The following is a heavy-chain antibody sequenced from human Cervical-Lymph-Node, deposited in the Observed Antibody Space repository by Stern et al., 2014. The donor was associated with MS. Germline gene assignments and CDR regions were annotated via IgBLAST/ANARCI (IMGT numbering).Heavy chain of an antibody. D-gene: IGHD6-13*01. J-gene: IGHJ4*02. CDR2: ITPLFGTA. Sequence: QVQLVQSGAEVKKPESSVKVSCKASGGSFSTFDISWGRQAPGQGLEWLGGITPLFGTANYAQNFQGRVTFTADESTSTFYMDLTSLRSEDTAVYYCARHQGGIAANWGQGTLVTVSS. CDR1: GGSFSTFD. V-gene: IGHV1-69*01. CDR3: ARHQGGIAAN.